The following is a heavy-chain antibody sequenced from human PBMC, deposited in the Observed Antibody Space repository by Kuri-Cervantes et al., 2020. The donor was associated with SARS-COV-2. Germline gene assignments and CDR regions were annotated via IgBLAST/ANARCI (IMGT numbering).Heavy chain of an antibody. V-gene: IGHV3-11*06. CDR2: ISSSSSYS. Sequence: GESLKISCAASGFIFSDSYMSWVRQAPGKGLEWVSYISSSSSYSYYADSVKGRFTISRDNAKNSLYLQMNSLRAEDTAAYYCARHYGSGSYSFMHVWGKGTPVTVSS. CDR3: ARHYGSGSYSFMHV. D-gene: IGHD3-10*01. J-gene: IGHJ6*03. CDR1: GFIFSDSY.